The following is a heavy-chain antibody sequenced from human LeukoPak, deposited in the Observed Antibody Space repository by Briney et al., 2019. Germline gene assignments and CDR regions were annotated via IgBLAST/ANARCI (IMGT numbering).Heavy chain of an antibody. Sequence: GASVKVSCKASGGTFSSYAISWVRQAPGQGLEWMGGIIPIFGTANYAQKFKGRVTITTDESTSTAYMELSSLRSEDTAVYYCAGTYYDFWSGSGAMDVWGKGTTVTVSS. V-gene: IGHV1-69*05. CDR3: AGTYYDFWSGSGAMDV. J-gene: IGHJ6*03. CDR2: IIPIFGTA. CDR1: GGTFSSYA. D-gene: IGHD3-3*01.